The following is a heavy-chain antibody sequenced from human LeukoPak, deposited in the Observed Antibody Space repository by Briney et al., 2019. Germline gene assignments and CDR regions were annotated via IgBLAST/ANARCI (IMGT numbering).Heavy chain of an antibody. CDR2: INTDGSTT. V-gene: IGHV3-74*01. Sequence: GGSLRLSCVASGFAFSSYWMHWVRQAPGKGLVWVSRINTDGSTTSYADSVKGRFTISRDNAKNTLYLQMNSLRADDTAVYYCARGEMVQVYWGQGTLVTVSS. D-gene: IGHD5-24*01. J-gene: IGHJ4*02. CDR1: GFAFSSYW. CDR3: ARGEMVQVY.